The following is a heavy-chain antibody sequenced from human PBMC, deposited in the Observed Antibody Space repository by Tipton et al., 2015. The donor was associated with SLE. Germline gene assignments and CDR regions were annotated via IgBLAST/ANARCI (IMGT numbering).Heavy chain of an antibody. CDR1: GGSISSGGYS. Sequence: LRLSCAVSGGSISSGGYSWSWIRQPPGKGLEWTGYIYHSGSTYYNPSLKSRVTISVDRSKNQSSLKLSSVTAADTAVYYCARVAYCGGDCSFHGMDVWGQGTTVTVSS. D-gene: IGHD2-21*01. CDR2: IYHSGST. V-gene: IGHV4-30-2*01. CDR3: ARVAYCGGDCSFHGMDV. J-gene: IGHJ6*02.